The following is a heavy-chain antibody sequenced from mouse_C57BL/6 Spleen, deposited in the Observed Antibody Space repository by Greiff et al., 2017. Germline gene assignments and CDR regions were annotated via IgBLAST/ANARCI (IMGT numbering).Heavy chain of an antibody. CDR2: IWGVGST. Sequence: VKLVESGPGLVAPSQSLSITCTVSGFSLTSYGVDWVRQSPGKGLEWLGVIWGVGSTNYNSALKSRLSISKDNSKSQVFLKMNSLQTDDTAMYYCASLYDGYGFAYWGQGTLVTVSA. D-gene: IGHD2-3*01. V-gene: IGHV2-6*01. CDR1: GFSLTSYG. J-gene: IGHJ3*01. CDR3: ASLYDGYGFAY.